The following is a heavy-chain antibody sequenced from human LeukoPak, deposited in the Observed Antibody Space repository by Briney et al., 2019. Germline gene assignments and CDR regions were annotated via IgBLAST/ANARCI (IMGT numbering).Heavy chain of an antibody. Sequence: ASVKVSCKASGYSFTDYGITWVRQAPGKGLEWMGGFDPEDGERIYAQKFQGRVTMTEDTSTDTAYMELSSLTSGDTAMYYCATENFGLGSPFDPWGQGTLVTVSS. D-gene: IGHD3-16*01. CDR1: GYSFTDYG. CDR3: ATENFGLGSPFDP. J-gene: IGHJ5*02. CDR2: FDPEDGER. V-gene: IGHV1-24*01.